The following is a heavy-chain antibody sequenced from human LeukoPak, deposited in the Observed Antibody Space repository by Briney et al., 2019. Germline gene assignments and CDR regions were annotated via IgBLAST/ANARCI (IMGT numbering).Heavy chain of an antibody. CDR3: ARDSRSGWYASDV. Sequence: GGSLRLSCAASGFTVSSNYISWVRQAPGKGLEWVSIIYNDGNTYYADSVKGRFTISRDKSKNTVYLQMNSLRAEDTAFYYCARDSRSGWYASDVWGQGTTVTVSS. D-gene: IGHD6-19*01. CDR1: GFTVSSNY. CDR2: IYNDGNT. V-gene: IGHV3-53*01. J-gene: IGHJ6*02.